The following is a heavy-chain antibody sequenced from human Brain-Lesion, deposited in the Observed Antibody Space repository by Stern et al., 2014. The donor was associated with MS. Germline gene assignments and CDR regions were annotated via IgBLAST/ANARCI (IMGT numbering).Heavy chain of an antibody. V-gene: IGHV3-9*01. D-gene: IGHD1-14*01. Sequence: VQLVQSGGDLVQPGRSLRLSCAAFGFTFDDYAMPWVRQAPGKGLEWVAGISWNSGTIGYADSVEGLFPTSRDNAYSSLYLQMNSLRPEDTALYYCARDITGSSAYFAYWGQGTLVTVSS. J-gene: IGHJ4*02. CDR2: ISWNSGTI. CDR3: ARDITGSSAYFAY. CDR1: GFTFDDYA.